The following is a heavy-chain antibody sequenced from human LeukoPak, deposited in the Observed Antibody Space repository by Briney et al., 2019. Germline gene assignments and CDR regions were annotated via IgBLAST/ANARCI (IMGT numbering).Heavy chain of an antibody. CDR3: ASGLRYFDWLIDY. D-gene: IGHD3-9*01. CDR2: IIPIFGTA. V-gene: IGHV1-69*05. Sequence: SVKVSCKASGGTFSSYAISWVRQAPGQGLEWMGRIIPIFGTANYAQKFQGRVTITTDESTSTAYMELSSLRSEDTAVHYCASGLRYFDWLIDYWGQGTLVTVSS. CDR1: GGTFSSYA. J-gene: IGHJ4*02.